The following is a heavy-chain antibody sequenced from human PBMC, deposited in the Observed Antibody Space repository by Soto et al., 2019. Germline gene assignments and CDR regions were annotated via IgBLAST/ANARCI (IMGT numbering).Heavy chain of an antibody. D-gene: IGHD5-12*01. J-gene: IGHJ5*02. Sequence: LSLTCAVYGGSFSGYYWSWIRQPPGKGLEWIGEINHSGSTNYNPSLKSRVTISVDTSKNQFSLKLSSVTAADTAVYYCARGRRWLQLRSWGQGTLVTVSS. CDR1: GGSFSGYY. CDR3: ARGRRWLQLRS. V-gene: IGHV4-34*01. CDR2: INHSGST.